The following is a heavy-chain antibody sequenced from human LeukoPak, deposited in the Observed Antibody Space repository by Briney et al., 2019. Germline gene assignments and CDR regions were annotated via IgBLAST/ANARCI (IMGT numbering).Heavy chain of an antibody. CDR1: GDTLTELS. CDR2: FDPKEGER. J-gene: IGHJ4*01. V-gene: IGHV1-24*01. D-gene: IGHD3-10*01. Sequence: GASVKVSCKVSGDTLTELSMHCVRQAPGKGLEWMGGFDPKEGERVYAQNFQGRFTMTEDTSSGTAYMELNSLRSEDTAVYYCTTREIVVEPAETSMVRGVLWRSDFWGHGTLVTVSS. CDR3: TTREIVVEPAETSMVRGVLWRSDF.